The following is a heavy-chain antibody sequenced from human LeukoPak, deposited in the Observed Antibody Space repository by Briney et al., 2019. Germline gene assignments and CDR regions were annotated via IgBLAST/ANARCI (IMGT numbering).Heavy chain of an antibody. V-gene: IGHV3-23*01. D-gene: IGHD2-15*01. Sequence: PGGSLRLSCAASGFTFSSYAMSWVRQAPGKGLEWVSAISGSGGSTYYADSVKGRFTISRDNSKNTLYLQMNSLRAEDTAVYYCASQGLGYCSGGSCYRFDYWGQGTLVTVSS. CDR1: GFTFSSYA. J-gene: IGHJ4*02. CDR2: ISGSGGST. CDR3: ASQGLGYCSGGSCYRFDY.